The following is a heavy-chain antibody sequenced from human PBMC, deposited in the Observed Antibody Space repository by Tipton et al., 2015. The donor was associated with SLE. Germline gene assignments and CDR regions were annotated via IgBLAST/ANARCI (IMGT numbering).Heavy chain of an antibody. CDR2: VYYTGST. CDR3: ARYCTSSRCNTGAFDF. J-gene: IGHJ4*02. CDR1: GASINNARYY. Sequence: TLSLTCTVSGASINNARYYWGWIRQPPGKGLEWIGSVYYTGSTYYNPSLESRVTVSVDTSKNQFSLRLSSVTAADTAVYYCARYCTSSRCNTGAFDFWGQGTLVTVSS. D-gene: IGHD2-2*02. V-gene: IGHV4-39*07.